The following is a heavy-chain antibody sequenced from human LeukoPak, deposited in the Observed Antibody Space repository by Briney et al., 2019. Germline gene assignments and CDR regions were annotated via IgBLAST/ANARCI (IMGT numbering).Heavy chain of an antibody. J-gene: IGHJ3*02. CDR3: ARGQLVAATIGGALDI. CDR1: GFTFSSYA. V-gene: IGHV3-30-3*01. CDR2: ISYDGSNK. D-gene: IGHD1-26*01. Sequence: GGSLRLSCAASGFTFSSYARHWVRQAPGKGLEWVAVISYDGSNKYYADSGNGRFTISRDNSKNKLYLQMTRLRAEDTAVYYCARGQLVAATIGGALDIWGQGTMVTVSS.